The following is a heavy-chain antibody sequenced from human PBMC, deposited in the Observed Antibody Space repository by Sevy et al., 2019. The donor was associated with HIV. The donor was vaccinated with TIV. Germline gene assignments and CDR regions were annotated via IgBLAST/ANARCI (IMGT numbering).Heavy chain of an antibody. Sequence: GGSLRLSCAASGFTFDDYTMHWVRQVPGKGLEWVSLISWEAKKTDYANSVEGRFTVSRDNRKNSLYLQMNSLGSEDTALYFCAKDIPGYSGFDHWGQGTLVTVSS. CDR1: GFTFDDYT. V-gene: IGHV3-43*01. CDR2: ISWEAKKT. J-gene: IGHJ4*02. D-gene: IGHD3-10*01. CDR3: AKDIPGYSGFDH.